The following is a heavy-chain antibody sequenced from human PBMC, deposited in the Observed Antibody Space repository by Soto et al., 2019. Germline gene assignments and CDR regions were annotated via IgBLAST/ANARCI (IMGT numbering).Heavy chain of an antibody. CDR3: ARVERGTVTTGVDAFNI. V-gene: IGHV4-61*01. Sequence: SETLSLTCAVYGGFVSSGSYYWSWIRQPPGKGLEWIGEMSHSGGTHFNPSLKSRVTISVDTSRNQFSLKMSSVTAADTALYYCARVERGTVTTGVDAFNIWRSATMV. D-gene: IGHD1-1*01. J-gene: IGHJ3*02. CDR2: MSHSGGT. CDR1: GGFVSSGSYY.